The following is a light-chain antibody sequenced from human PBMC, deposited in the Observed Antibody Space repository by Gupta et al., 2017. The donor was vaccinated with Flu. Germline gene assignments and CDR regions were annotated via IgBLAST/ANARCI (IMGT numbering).Light chain of an antibody. V-gene: IGKV1-5*03. CDR3: QQYEAYPLT. Sequence: GDRVTIACRVSQNINSWLAWYQQKPGKAPKFLIYKASSLQSGVPSRFSGSGSGTQFTLTISSLQPDDYATYYCQQYEAYPLTFGGGTKVEIK. CDR2: KAS. CDR1: QNINSW. J-gene: IGKJ4*01.